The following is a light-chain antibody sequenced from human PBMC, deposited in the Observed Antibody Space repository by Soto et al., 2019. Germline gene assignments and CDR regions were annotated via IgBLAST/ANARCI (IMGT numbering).Light chain of an antibody. CDR3: LQTYSTPRT. CDR2: ATS. Sequence: DIQMTQSPSSLSAAVGDRVTITCRASQSINNYLSWYQQKLGKAPNLLIYATSTLQSGVPSRFSGSGSGTDFTLTISTLQPEDFATYYCLQTYSTPRTVGQGTKVDSK. CDR1: QSINNY. V-gene: IGKV1-39*01. J-gene: IGKJ1*01.